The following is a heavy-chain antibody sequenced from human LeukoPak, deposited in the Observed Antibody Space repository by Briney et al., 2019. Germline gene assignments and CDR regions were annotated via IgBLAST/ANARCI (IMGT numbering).Heavy chain of an antibody. Sequence: PGGSLRLSCAASGFSFSSYAMHWVRQAPGKGLEWVAVISYDGSNKYYADSVKGRFTISRDNSKNTLYLQMNSLRAEDTAVYYCARGASWIAVAGTVWFDPWGQGTLVTVSS. CDR2: ISYDGSNK. V-gene: IGHV3-30*04. CDR3: ARGASWIAVAGTVWFDP. D-gene: IGHD6-19*01. J-gene: IGHJ5*02. CDR1: GFSFSSYA.